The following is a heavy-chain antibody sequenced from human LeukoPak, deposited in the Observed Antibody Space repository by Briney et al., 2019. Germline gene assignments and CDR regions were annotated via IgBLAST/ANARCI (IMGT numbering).Heavy chain of an antibody. CDR1: GGSFSGYY. D-gene: IGHD2-2*01. CDR3: ARGRREYCSTTSCYRSWFDP. V-gene: IGHV4-34*01. CDR2: INHSGST. J-gene: IGHJ5*02. Sequence: SETLSLTCAVYGGSFSGYYWSCIRQTPGKGPEWIGEINHSGSTNYNPSLKSRVTISVDTSKNQFSLKLSSVTAADTAVYYCARGRREYCSTTSCYRSWFDPWGQGTLVTVSS.